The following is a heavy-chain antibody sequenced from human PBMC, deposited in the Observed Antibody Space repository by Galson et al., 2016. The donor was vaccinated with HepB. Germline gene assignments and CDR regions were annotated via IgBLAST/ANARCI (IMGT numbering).Heavy chain of an antibody. D-gene: IGHD5-18*01. V-gene: IGHV3-30*18. CDR2: ISYDGSIR. CDR3: AKLKGRYSHGNPLDH. Sequence: SLRLSCAASGFTFSSYSMNWVRQAPGKGLEWVAVISYDGSIRYYGDSVKGRFTISRDNSENTLYLQMNSLRGEDTAVYYCAKLKGRYSHGNPLDHWGQGTLVTVSS. CDR1: GFTFSSYS. J-gene: IGHJ4*02.